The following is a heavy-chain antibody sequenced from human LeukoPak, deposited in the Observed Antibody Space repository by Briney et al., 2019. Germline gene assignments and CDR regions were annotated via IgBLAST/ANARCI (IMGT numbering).Heavy chain of an antibody. CDR2: VYSGGGA. D-gene: IGHD3-22*01. V-gene: IGHV3-53*01. Sequence: PGGSLRLSCVASGFSVSNNYMSWVRQAPGKGLEWVSVVYSGGGAYYADSVKGRFTISRDNSKNTLYLQMDSLRAEDTAVYYCAKDRPRAYESGYHLGDYWGQGTLVTVSS. CDR1: GFSVSNNY. J-gene: IGHJ4*02. CDR3: AKDRPRAYESGYHLGDY.